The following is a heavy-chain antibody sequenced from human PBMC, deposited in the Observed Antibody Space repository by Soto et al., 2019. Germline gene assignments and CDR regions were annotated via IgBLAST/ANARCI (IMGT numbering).Heavy chain of an antibody. V-gene: IGHV3-23*01. Sequence: GGSLRLSCAASGFTFSSYAMSWVRQAPGKGLEWVSAISGSGGSTYYADSVKGRFTISRDNSKNTLYLQMNSLRAEDTAVYYCAKADSSIRHRYYYYGMDVCGQGTTVTVSS. J-gene: IGHJ6*02. CDR3: AKADSSIRHRYYYYGMDV. D-gene: IGHD6-6*01. CDR1: GFTFSSYA. CDR2: ISGSGGST.